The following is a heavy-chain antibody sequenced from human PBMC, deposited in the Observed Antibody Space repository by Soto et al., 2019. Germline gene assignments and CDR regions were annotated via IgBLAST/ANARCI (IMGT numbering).Heavy chain of an antibody. Sequence: GGSLRLSCEATGFTFSSHEMNWTRQTPGKRLEWIAKISGSGSTINYADSVKGRFTISRDNVQRTLHLQMDSLRVEDTGVYYCARGGVYWGRGTLVTVSS. V-gene: IGHV3-48*03. J-gene: IGHJ1*01. D-gene: IGHD2-8*01. CDR2: ISGSGSTI. CDR1: GFTFSSHE. CDR3: ARGGVY.